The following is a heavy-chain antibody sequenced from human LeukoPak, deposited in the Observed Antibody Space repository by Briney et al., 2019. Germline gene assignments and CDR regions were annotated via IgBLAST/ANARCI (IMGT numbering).Heavy chain of an antibody. CDR1: GFTFSSYA. V-gene: IGHV3-23*01. CDR2: ISGSGVNT. J-gene: IGHJ4*02. CDR3: AKDHDLVVLITLDY. D-gene: IGHD3-22*01. Sequence: GGSLRLSCAASGFTFSSYAMSWVRQAPGKGLERVSGISGSGVNTYYADSVKGRFTISRDNSKNTLYLQMNSLRAEDTAVYYCAKDHDLVVLITLDYWGQGTLVTLSS.